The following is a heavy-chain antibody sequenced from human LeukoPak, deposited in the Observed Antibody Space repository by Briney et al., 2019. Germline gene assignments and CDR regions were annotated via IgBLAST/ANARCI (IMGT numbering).Heavy chain of an antibody. V-gene: IGHV3-66*01. Sequence: GGSLRLSCAASGFTFSSYWMHWVRQAPGKGLEWVSVIYSGGTTYYADSVKGRFTISRDNSKNTLHLQMNSLRAEDTAVYYCARDQYSYAHAAHWGQGTLVTVSS. CDR1: GFTFSSYW. CDR3: ARDQYSYAHAAH. CDR2: IYSGGTT. J-gene: IGHJ4*02. D-gene: IGHD5-18*01.